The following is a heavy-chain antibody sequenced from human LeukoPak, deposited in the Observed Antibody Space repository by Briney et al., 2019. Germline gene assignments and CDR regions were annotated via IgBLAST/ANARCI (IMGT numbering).Heavy chain of an antibody. J-gene: IGHJ4*02. Sequence: SETLSLTCSVSGGSISSNSHYWGWIRQPPGKGLEWIGSIYYSGSSYYNPSLKSRVTISVDTSKNQFSLKLSSVTAADTAVYYCASYLEKWGQGSLVTVSS. CDR1: GGSISSNSHY. V-gene: IGHV4-39*01. CDR3: ASYLEK. CDR2: IYYSGSS.